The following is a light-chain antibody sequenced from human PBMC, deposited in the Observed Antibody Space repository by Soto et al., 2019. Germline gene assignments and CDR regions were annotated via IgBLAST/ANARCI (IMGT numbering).Light chain of an antibody. V-gene: IGLV2-14*03. CDR2: DVS. Sequence: QSVLTQPASVSGSPGQSITISCTGTSSDVGHSNYVSWYQQHPGKGPKVVIYDVSNRPSGVSNRFSGSKSGNTASLTISGLQAEDEADYYCSSYTTLRTVVVGGGTKLTVL. J-gene: IGLJ2*01. CDR1: SSDVGHSNY. CDR3: SSYTTLRTVV.